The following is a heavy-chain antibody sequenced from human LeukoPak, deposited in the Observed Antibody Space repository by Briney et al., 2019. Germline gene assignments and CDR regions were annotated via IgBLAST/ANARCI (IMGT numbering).Heavy chain of an antibody. CDR2: ISYDGSVK. V-gene: IGHV3-30*18. D-gene: IGHD3-10*01. J-gene: IGHJ4*02. CDR1: GFTFSSYG. CDR3: AKIYGSGSLWYYFDY. Sequence: PGRSLRLSCAASGFTFSSYGMHWVRQAPGKGLEWVALISYDGSVKDYADSVKGRFTISRDNSKNTLYLQMNSLRAEDTAVYYCAKIYGSGSLWYYFDYWGQGTLVTVSS.